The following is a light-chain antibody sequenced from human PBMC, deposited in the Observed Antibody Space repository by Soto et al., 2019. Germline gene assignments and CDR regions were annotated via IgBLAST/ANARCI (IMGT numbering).Light chain of an antibody. J-gene: IGLJ2*01. CDR2: SND. CDR1: SSNIGRNA. Sequence: QSVLTQPPSASGTPGQRVTISCSGSSSNIGRNAVSWYQQLPGTAPKLLIYSNDQRPSGVPDRFSGAKSGTSASLAISGRQSEDEADYYCAAWDDSLSGRVVFGGGTKLTVL. V-gene: IGLV1-44*01. CDR3: AAWDDSLSGRVV.